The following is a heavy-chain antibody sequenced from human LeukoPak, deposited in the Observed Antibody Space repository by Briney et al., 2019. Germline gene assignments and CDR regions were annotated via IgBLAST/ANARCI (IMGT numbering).Heavy chain of an antibody. CDR2: IKYDGDEE. CDR3: KSGGAAPGSFDN. Sequence: GGSLRLSCAASGFTFSSYAMTWVRQAPGKGLEWVANIKYDGDEEYYVDSVKGRFTISRDNAKNSLYLQLNSLRVEDTAVYYCKSGGAAPGSFDNWGQGTLVTVSP. V-gene: IGHV3-7*01. CDR1: GFTFSSYA. J-gene: IGHJ4*02. D-gene: IGHD6-13*01.